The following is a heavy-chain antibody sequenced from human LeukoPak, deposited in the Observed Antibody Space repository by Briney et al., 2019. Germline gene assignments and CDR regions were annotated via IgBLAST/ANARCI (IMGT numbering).Heavy chain of an antibody. CDR2: IKQDGNEK. CDR3: ARDPGDSDGWYYFDC. CDR1: GFSANNYW. J-gene: IGHJ4*02. Sequence: PGGSLRLSCAVSGFSANNYWMSWVRQGPGKGLEWVASIKQDGNEKYYVDSVKGRFTISRDNAKNSLYLQMNSLGVEDTAVYYCARDPGDSDGWYYFDCWGQGTLVTVSS. D-gene: IGHD6-19*01. V-gene: IGHV3-7*01.